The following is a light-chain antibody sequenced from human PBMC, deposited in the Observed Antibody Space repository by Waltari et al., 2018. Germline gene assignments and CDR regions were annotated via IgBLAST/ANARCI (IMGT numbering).Light chain of an antibody. CDR2: GAS. Sequence: EIVMTKSHATLSVSPGERAPLSCRASQSDSSNLAWYQQKAGQAPRLLLYGASTRATGMPARLSGSGSGTEFSLTISSLQSEEYVVYYCQQYNNWPGTFGQGTKLEIK. CDR1: QSDSSN. CDR3: QQYNNWPGT. V-gene: IGKV3-15*01. J-gene: IGKJ2*01.